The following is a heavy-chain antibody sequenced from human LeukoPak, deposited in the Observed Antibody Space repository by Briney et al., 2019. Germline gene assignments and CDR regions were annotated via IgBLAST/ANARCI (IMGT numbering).Heavy chain of an antibody. CDR1: GFTFSSYG. CDR2: IRYDGSNK. CDR3: AKVRRAVAGSSFGY. V-gene: IGHV3-30*02. J-gene: IGHJ4*02. Sequence: GGSLRLSCAASGFTFSSYGMHWVRQAPGKGLEWVAFIRYDGSNKYYADSVKGRFTISRDNSKNTLYLQMNSLRAEDTAVYYCAKVRRAVAGSSFGYWGQGTLVTVSS. D-gene: IGHD6-19*01.